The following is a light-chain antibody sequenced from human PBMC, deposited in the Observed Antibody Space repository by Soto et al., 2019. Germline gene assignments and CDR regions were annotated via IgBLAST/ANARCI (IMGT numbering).Light chain of an antibody. J-gene: IGKJ1*01. Sequence: EVVMTQSPATLSVSPGERVTLSCRASQSINAHLAWYQQKPGQAPRLLIHGASTRATGIPARFSGSGFGTEFILTISRLQSEDFAVYYCQQYNNWLWTFGQGTKVEI. CDR2: GAS. CDR3: QQYNNWLWT. V-gene: IGKV3-15*01. CDR1: QSINAH.